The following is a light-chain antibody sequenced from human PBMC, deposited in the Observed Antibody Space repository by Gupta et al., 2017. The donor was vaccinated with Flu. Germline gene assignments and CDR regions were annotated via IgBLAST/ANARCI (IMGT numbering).Light chain of an antibody. CDR2: AKN. Sequence: SSELTQDPAVSVALGQTVRITCQGDSLRNSYASWYPQKPGQAPVLVIYAKNIRPSGIPDRFAGSSSGNTASLTITGAQAEDEADYYCNSRDSTDNHQAVFGGGTKLTVL. CDR3: NSRDSTDNHQAV. V-gene: IGLV3-19*01. J-gene: IGLJ2*01. CDR1: SLRNSY.